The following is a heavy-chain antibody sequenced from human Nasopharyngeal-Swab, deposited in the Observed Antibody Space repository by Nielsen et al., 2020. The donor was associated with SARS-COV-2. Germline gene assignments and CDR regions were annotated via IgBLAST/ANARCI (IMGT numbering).Heavy chain of an antibody. CDR3: ATTPGYTSSPNAFDI. Sequence: SETLSLTCAVYGGSFSGYFWSWIRQPPGKGLEWIGEINHSGSTNYNPSLKSRVTMSVDTSKNQFSLKLSSVTGADTAVYYCATTPGYTSSPNAFDIWGQGTMVTVSS. CDR1: GGSFSGYF. D-gene: IGHD6-13*01. CDR2: INHSGST. J-gene: IGHJ3*02. V-gene: IGHV4-34*01.